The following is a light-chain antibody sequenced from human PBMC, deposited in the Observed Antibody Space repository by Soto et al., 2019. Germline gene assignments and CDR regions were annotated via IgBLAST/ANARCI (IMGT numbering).Light chain of an antibody. CDR1: QSVGNN. J-gene: IGKJ5*01. CDR3: QQYNDWPPIT. V-gene: IGKV3-15*01. Sequence: EIMMTQSPATLSLSPGERATLSCWASQSVGNNLAWYQQKPGQAPRLLIYYASTRATGIPARFSGSGSGTEFTLTISSLQSEDSALYFCQQYNDWPPITFGQGTRLEIK. CDR2: YAS.